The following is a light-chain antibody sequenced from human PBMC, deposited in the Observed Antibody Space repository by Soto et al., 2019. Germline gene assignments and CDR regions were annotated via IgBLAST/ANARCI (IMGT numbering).Light chain of an antibody. CDR3: QKYNSYPWT. CDR2: SAS. CDR1: QDISNY. V-gene: IGKV1-16*02. Sequence: DVQMTQSPSSLSASVGDRVTITCRASQDISNYLAWFQQKPGKAPKSLIYSASNLQSGVPSKFSGSGSGKDFSLTIGSLQPEDFATYYCQKYNSYPWTFGQGTKVEI. J-gene: IGKJ1*01.